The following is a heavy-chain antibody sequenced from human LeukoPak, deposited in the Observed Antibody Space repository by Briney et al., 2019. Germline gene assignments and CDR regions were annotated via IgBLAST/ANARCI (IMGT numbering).Heavy chain of an antibody. J-gene: IGHJ4*02. Sequence: GASVKVSCKASGYTFTSYDINWVRQATGQGLEWMGWMNPNSGNTGYAQKFQGRVTMTRNTSISTAYMELRSLRSDDTAVYYCARDLARRIVGATPAYWGQGTLVTVSS. V-gene: IGHV1-8*01. CDR2: MNPNSGNT. CDR3: ARDLARRIVGATPAY. D-gene: IGHD1-26*01. CDR1: GYTFTSYD.